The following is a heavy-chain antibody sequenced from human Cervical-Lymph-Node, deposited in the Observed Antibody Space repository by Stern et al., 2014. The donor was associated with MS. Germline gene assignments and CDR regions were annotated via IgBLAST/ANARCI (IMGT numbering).Heavy chain of an antibody. D-gene: IGHD2-21*02. J-gene: IGHJ6*02. V-gene: IGHV1-24*01. CDR3: ATHRGRVTYYYGMDV. Sequence: QVQLVQSGAEVKKPGASVKVSCKVSGSTLTETSMHWVRQAPGQGLEWMGGFNPERGETSYAQKFQGRVTMAEDRSTDTAYMELSSLRSEDTAVYYCATHRGRVTYYYGMDVWGQGTTVTVSS. CDR1: GSTLTETS. CDR2: FNPERGET.